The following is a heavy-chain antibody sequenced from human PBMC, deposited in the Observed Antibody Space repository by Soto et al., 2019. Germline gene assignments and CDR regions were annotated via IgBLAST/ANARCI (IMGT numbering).Heavy chain of an antibody. D-gene: IGHD2-2*01. J-gene: IGHJ6*02. CDR2: IIPIFGTA. Sequence: QVQLVQSGAEVKKPGSSVKVSCKASGGTFSSYAISWVRQAPGQGLGWMGGIIPIFGTANYAQKFQGRVTITADESTSTAYMELSSLRSEDTAVYYCARGYCSSTSCFPRPYYYYYYGMDVWGQGTTVTVSS. CDR3: ARGYCSSTSCFPRPYYYYYYGMDV. CDR1: GGTFSSYA. V-gene: IGHV1-69*01.